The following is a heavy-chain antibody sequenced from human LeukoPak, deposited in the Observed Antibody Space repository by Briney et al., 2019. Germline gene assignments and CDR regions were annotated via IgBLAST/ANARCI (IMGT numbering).Heavy chain of an antibody. Sequence: GGSLRLSCAASGFMFYDYGMRWVRQAPGKGLEWVSGINWSGGRTGYGDSLKGRFTISRDNAKNTLYLQMNSLRAEDTALYYCARDLTRTDTWGQGTLVTVSS. CDR2: INWSGGRT. J-gene: IGHJ5*02. D-gene: IGHD1-7*01. CDR3: ARDLTRTDT. CDR1: GFMFYDYG. V-gene: IGHV3-20*04.